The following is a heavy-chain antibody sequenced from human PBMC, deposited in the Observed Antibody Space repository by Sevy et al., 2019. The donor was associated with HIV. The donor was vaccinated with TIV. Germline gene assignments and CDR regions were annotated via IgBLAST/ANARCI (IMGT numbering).Heavy chain of an antibody. CDR1: TFTFSDYY. V-gene: IGHV3-11*01. Sequence: GGSLRLSCAASTFTFSDYYMTWIRQAPGKGLESVSHISSGGSIIYYADSVKGRFTISRDNAKNSLYLQMHSLRAEDTAVYYCARVRYNYGSYYFDYWGRGSLVTVSS. CDR2: ISSGGSII. J-gene: IGHJ4*02. CDR3: ARVRYNYGSYYFDY. D-gene: IGHD5-18*01.